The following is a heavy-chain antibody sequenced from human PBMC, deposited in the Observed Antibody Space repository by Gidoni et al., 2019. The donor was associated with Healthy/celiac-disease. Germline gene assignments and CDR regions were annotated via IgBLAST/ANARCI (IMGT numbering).Heavy chain of an antibody. V-gene: IGHV2-5*02. Sequence: QITLKESGPTLVKPTQTLTLTCTFPGFSLSTRGVGVGWIRQPPGTALEWLALIYWDDDKRYSPSLKSRLTITKDTSKNQVVLTMTNMDPVDTATYYCAHAAAGTLVERFDYWGQGTLVTVSS. J-gene: IGHJ4*02. CDR3: AHAAAGTLVERFDY. CDR2: IYWDDDK. CDR1: GFSLSTRGVG. D-gene: IGHD6-13*01.